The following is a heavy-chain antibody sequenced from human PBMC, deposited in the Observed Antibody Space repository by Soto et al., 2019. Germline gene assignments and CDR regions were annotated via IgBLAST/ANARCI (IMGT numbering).Heavy chain of an antibody. V-gene: IGHV3-21*01. CDR1: GFTFSSYS. Sequence: GGSLRLSCAASGFTFSSYSMNWVRQAPGKGLEWVSSTSSSSSYIYYADSVKGRFTISRDNAKNSLYLQMNSLRAEDTAVYYCARDPYCSGGSCYHDAFDIWGQGTMVTVSS. D-gene: IGHD2-15*01. CDR2: TSSSSSYI. J-gene: IGHJ3*02. CDR3: ARDPYCSGGSCYHDAFDI.